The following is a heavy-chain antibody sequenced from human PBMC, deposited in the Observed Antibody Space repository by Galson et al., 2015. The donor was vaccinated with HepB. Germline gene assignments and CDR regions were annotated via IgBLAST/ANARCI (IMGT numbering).Heavy chain of an antibody. V-gene: IGHV1-69*13. Sequence: SVKVSCKASGDTFRNSAISWVRQAPGQGLEWMGGIMPIFRSPDYAQKFKGRVTITADESTNTAYMELSSLSPEDTAIYYCASKDYGGAGNYYYGIDVWGQGTTVIVSS. CDR3: ASKDYGGAGNYYYGIDV. CDR1: GDTFRNSA. J-gene: IGHJ6*02. CDR2: IMPIFRSP. D-gene: IGHD4-23*01.